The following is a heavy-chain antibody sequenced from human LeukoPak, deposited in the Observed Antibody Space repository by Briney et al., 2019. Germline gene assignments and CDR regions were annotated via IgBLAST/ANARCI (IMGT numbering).Heavy chain of an antibody. CDR1: GGSFSGYY. D-gene: IGHD1-26*01. V-gene: IGHV4-34*01. CDR3: ARWAGGSYYDFDY. Sequence: PSETLSLTCALYGGSFSGYYWSWSRQPPGKGLEWIGEINHSGSTNYNPSPKSRVTISVDTSKNQFSPQLRSVTAADTAVSYCARWAGGSYYDFDYWGQGTLITVSS. CDR2: INHSGST. J-gene: IGHJ4*02.